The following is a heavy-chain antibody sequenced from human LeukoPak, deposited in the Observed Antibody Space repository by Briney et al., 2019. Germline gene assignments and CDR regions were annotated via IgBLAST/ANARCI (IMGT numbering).Heavy chain of an antibody. V-gene: IGHV3-48*03. CDR2: ISSSGSTI. CDR3: ARGWRYYDSSGYYEPEGY. Sequence: GGSLRLSCAASGFTFSSYEMNWLRQAPGHGLVWVSYISSSGSTIYYADSVKGRFTISTDNAKNSLYLQMNSLRAEDTAVYYCARGWRYYDSSGYYEPEGYWGQGTLVSVSS. CDR1: GFTFSSYE. J-gene: IGHJ4*02. D-gene: IGHD3-22*01.